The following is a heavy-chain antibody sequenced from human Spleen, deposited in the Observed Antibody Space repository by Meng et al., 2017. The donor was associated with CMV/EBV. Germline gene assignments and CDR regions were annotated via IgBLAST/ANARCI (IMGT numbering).Heavy chain of an antibody. J-gene: IGHJ4*02. Sequence: GGSLRLSCEASGFTFSRYTLNWVRQTPGKGLEWVSSISSTGSYIYYAGSVKGRFTISRDNAKNSLYLQMNSLRAEDTAVYYCATGGGYPRGDYWGQGTLVTVSS. CDR2: ISSTGSYI. D-gene: IGHD5-12*01. CDR1: GFTFSRYT. V-gene: IGHV3-21*04. CDR3: ATGGGYPRGDY.